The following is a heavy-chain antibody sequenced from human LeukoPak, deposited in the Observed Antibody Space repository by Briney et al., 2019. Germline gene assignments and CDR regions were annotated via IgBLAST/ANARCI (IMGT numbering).Heavy chain of an antibody. Sequence: GGSLRLSCAASGFTFSSYAMSWVRQAPGKGLEWVSVISGSGGSTYYADSVKGRFTISRDNSKNTLDLQMNSLRAEDTAVYYCAKEGVVRGVKALGYWGEGTQVTVSS. D-gene: IGHD3-10*01. CDR3: AKEGVVRGVKALGY. CDR2: ISGSGGST. V-gene: IGHV3-23*01. J-gene: IGHJ4*02. CDR1: GFTFSSYA.